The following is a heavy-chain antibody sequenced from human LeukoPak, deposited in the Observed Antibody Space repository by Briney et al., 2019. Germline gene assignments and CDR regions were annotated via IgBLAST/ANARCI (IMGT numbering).Heavy chain of an antibody. CDR1: GYSFSSLW. CDR2: IYPGDSDT. D-gene: IGHD6-6*01. J-gene: IGHJ4*02. Sequence: GESLKISRKGSGYSFSSLWIGWVRQMPGKGLEWMGIIYPGDSDTRYSPSFQGQVTISADKSISTAYLQWSSLKASDTAMYYCARHTKYSSSSRVFDYWGQGTLVTVSS. V-gene: IGHV5-51*01. CDR3: ARHTKYSSSSRVFDY.